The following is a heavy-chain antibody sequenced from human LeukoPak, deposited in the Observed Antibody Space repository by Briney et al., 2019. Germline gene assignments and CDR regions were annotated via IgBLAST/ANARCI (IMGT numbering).Heavy chain of an antibody. CDR3: ARDQLGISGWYEDY. CDR1: ACTFSNYF. Sequence: GSLRLSCAASACTFSNYFMSWVRQAPGKGLEWVANIKQDGSEKYYVDAVKGRFTISRDNTKNSLYLQMNSLRAEDTAVYYCARDQLGISGWYEDYRGQGTLVTVFS. CDR2: IKQDGSEK. D-gene: IGHD6-19*01. V-gene: IGHV3-7*01. J-gene: IGHJ4*02.